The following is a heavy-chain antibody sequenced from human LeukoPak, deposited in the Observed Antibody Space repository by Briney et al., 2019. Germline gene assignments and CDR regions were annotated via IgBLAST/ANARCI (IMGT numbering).Heavy chain of an antibody. D-gene: IGHD5-18*01. V-gene: IGHV4-34*01. J-gene: IGHJ5*02. CDR1: GGSFSGYY. CDR2: INHSGST. Sequence: SETLSLTCAVYGGSFSGYYWSSIRQPPGKGLEWIGEINHSGSTNYNASLKSRVTISVDTSKNQFSLRLSSVTAADTAVYYCAPRGDIEHSYGYGKWFDPWGQGTRVTVSS. CDR3: APRGDIEHSYGYGKWFDP.